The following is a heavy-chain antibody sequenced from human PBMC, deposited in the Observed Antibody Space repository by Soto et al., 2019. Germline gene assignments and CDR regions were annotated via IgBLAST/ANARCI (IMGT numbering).Heavy chain of an antibody. Sequence: QVQLQESGPGLVKPSETLSLTCTVSGGSISSYYWSWIRQPPGKGLEWIGYIYYSGSTNYNPSLKSRVTISVDTSKNQFSLKLSSVTAADTAVYYCAREGPIVVFDPWGQGTLVTVSS. V-gene: IGHV4-59*01. CDR1: GGSISSYY. J-gene: IGHJ5*02. CDR2: IYYSGST. D-gene: IGHD2-21*01. CDR3: AREGPIVVFDP.